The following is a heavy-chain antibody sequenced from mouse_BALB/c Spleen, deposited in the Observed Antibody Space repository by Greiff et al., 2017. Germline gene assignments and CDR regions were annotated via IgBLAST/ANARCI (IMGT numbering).Heavy chain of an antibody. J-gene: IGHJ2*01. CDR1: GYSITSDYA. Sequence: EVQGVESGPGLVKPSQSLSLTCTVTGYSITSDYAWNWIRQFPGKKLEWMGYISYSGSTSYNPSLKSRISITRDTSKNQFFLQLNSVTTEDTATYYCARYGYGDYWGQGTTLTVSS. V-gene: IGHV3-2*02. CDR3: ARYGYGDY. D-gene: IGHD2-2*01. CDR2: ISYSGST.